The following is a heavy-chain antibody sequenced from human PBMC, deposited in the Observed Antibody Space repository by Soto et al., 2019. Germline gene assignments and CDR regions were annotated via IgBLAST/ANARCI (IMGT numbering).Heavy chain of an antibody. D-gene: IGHD2-15*01. J-gene: IGHJ4*02. V-gene: IGHV3-21*01. CDR2: ISSGGDYI. CDR3: ARGGGRGRCIAGGCQSMCDY. Sequence: EVQLVESGGGLVKPGGSLRLSCAASEFTFRDYSMNWVRQAPGKGLEWVSSISSGGDYIYHADSLNGRFAISRDNAKSSLFLQMTNLRAEDTAVYYCARGGGRGRCIAGGCQSMCDYWGQGILVTVSS. CDR1: EFTFRDYS.